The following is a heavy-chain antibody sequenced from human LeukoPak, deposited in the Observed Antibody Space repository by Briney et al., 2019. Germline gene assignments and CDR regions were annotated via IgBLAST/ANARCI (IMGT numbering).Heavy chain of an antibody. V-gene: IGHV5-51*01. J-gene: IGHJ6*03. D-gene: IGHD3-3*01. Sequence: GGSLKISCKGSGFSFTSYWIGWVRQMPGTGLEWMGIIYPADSDTRYSPSFQGQVTISADKSISTAYLQWSSLKASDTAMYYCASNTIFGVVIKTTYYYYYYMDVWGKGTTVTVSS. CDR2: IYPADSDT. CDR1: GFSFTSYW. CDR3: ASNTIFGVVIKTTYYYYYYMDV.